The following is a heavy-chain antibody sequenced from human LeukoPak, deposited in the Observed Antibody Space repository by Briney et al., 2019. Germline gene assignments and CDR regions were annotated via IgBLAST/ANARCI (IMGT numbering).Heavy chain of an antibody. D-gene: IGHD6-19*01. CDR3: ARVHRYSSGWAKIYYYYGMDV. Sequence: PGGSLRLSCAASGFTFSSYWMSWVRQAPGKGLEWVANIKQDGSEKYYADSVKGRFTISRDNSKNTLYLQMNSLRAEDTAVYYCARVHRYSSGWAKIYYYYGMDVWGQGTTVTVSS. CDR1: GFTFSSYW. J-gene: IGHJ6*02. V-gene: IGHV3-7*01. CDR2: IKQDGSEK.